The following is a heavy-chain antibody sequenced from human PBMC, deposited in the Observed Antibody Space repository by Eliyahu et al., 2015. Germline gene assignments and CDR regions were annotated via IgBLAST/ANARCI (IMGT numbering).Heavy chain of an antibody. CDR1: GXXVXRVGYY. Sequence: QVQLQESXPGLVKPSXXLSLTXXVSGXXVXRVGYYWSWIRQHPGKGLEWLGYIYYTGSTSYNPSLQSRVTFSLDTSKNQFSLRLTSVTAADTAVYYCSREITPRPGVVYVWGQGTRVTVSS. D-gene: IGHD6-6*01. J-gene: IGHJ4*02. CDR3: SREITPRPGVVYV. V-gene: IGHV4-31*03. CDR2: IYYTGST.